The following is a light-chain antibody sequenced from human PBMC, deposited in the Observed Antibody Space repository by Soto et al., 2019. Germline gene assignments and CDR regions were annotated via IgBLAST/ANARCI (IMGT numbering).Light chain of an antibody. CDR2: WAS. J-gene: IGKJ2*01. Sequence: DVVMTQSPDSLAVSLGERATIKCKSGQSLLWFPNNKNYLAWYQQKPGQPPKLLISWASTRESGVPDIFSGSGSETDIPLTISSMQAEDVAVYYCQQYHRIPETFGQGTRLEIK. V-gene: IGKV4-1*01. CDR3: QQYHRIPET. CDR1: QSLLWFPNNKNY.